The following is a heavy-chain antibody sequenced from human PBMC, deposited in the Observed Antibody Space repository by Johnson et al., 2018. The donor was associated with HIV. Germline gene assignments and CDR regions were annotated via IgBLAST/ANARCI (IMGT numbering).Heavy chain of an antibody. CDR2: IGISGNT. V-gene: IGHV3-66*03. J-gene: IGHJ3*02. Sequence: VQLVESGGGLVQPGGSLRLSCAASGFTVSSNHMRWVRQAPGKGLEWVSGIGISGNTNYPGSVKGRFTISRENVKNTLYLQMNSLKAEDTAVYYCSKDQFHKGGGSLVDGFDIWGQGTMVTVSS. CDR3: SKDQFHKGGGSLVDGFDI. CDR1: GFTVSSNH. D-gene: IGHD2-15*01.